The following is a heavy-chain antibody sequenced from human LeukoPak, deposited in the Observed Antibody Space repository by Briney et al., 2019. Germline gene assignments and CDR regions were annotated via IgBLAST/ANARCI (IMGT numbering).Heavy chain of an antibody. CDR3: AREYSSSWYYYYYYMDV. V-gene: IGHV3-7*01. CDR1: GFTFSSYW. J-gene: IGHJ6*03. CDR2: IKQDGSEK. D-gene: IGHD6-13*01. Sequence: GGSLRLSCAASGFTFSSYWMSWVRQAPGKVLEWVANIKQDGSEKYYVDSVKGRFTISRDNAKNSLYLQMNSLRAEDTAVYYCAREYSSSWYYYYYYMDVWGKGTTVTISS.